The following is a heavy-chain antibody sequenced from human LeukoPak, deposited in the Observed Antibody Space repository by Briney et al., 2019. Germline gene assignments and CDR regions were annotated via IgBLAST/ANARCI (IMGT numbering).Heavy chain of an antibody. V-gene: IGHV4-34*01. CDR1: GVSFSDYY. CDR3: AIEPHCSSTSCPDYYGMDV. CDR2: ITHSGST. Sequence: PSEALYINCADYGVSFSDYYWRWIRQTHAQGLEWIGEITHSGSTNYNPSLKSRVTISVDTSKNQFSLKLSSVTAADTAVYYCAIEPHCSSTSCPDYYGMDVWGKGTTVTVSS. D-gene: IGHD2-2*01. J-gene: IGHJ6*04.